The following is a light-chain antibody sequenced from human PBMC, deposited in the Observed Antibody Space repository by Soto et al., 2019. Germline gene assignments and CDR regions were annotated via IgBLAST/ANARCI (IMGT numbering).Light chain of an antibody. CDR1: SSDVGGYNY. J-gene: IGLJ1*01. V-gene: IGLV2-14*03. CDR2: DVS. CDR3: NSYTSSGPYV. Sequence: QSALTQPASVSGSPGQSITISCTGTSSDVGGYNYVSWYQQHPGKAPKLLIYDVSNRPSGVSDRFSGSKSGNTASLTISGLQAEDEADYYCNSYTSSGPYVFGTGTKLTVL.